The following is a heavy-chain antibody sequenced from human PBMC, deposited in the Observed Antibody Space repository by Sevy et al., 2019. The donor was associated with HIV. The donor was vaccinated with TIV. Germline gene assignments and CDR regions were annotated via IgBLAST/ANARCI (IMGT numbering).Heavy chain of an antibody. CDR1: GGSFRNYA. CDR2: IIPIFGTS. Sequence: ATVKVSCKGSGGSFRNYAISWVRQAPGQGLEWMGGIIPIFGTSKYAQKFQGRVTLTADESTSTAFMELSSLRSEDTAVYYCAGVPDAGGATKGAFDSWGQGTLVTVSS. J-gene: IGHJ4*02. CDR3: AGVPDAGGATKGAFDS. D-gene: IGHD1-26*01. V-gene: IGHV1-69*13.